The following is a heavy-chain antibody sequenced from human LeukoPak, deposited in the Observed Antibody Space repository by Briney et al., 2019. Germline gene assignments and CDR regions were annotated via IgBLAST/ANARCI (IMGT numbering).Heavy chain of an antibody. CDR1: GGSISSSSYY. Sequence: DPSETLSLTCTVSGGSISSSSYYWGWIRQPPGKGLEWIGSIYYSGSTYYNPSLKSRVTISVDTSKNQSSLKLSSVTAADTAVYYCARGTVRSQFDYWGQGTLVTVSS. D-gene: IGHD3-16*01. J-gene: IGHJ4*02. CDR3: ARGTVRSQFDY. V-gene: IGHV4-39*07. CDR2: IYYSGST.